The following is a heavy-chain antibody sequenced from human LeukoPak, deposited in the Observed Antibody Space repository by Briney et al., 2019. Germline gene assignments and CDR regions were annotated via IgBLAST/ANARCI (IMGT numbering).Heavy chain of an antibody. CDR1: GFTFTSSA. V-gene: IGHV1-58*02. CDR2: IVVGSGNT. D-gene: IGHD6-13*01. CDR3: AADNIISLVAAAGTRAFDI. J-gene: IGHJ3*02. Sequence: GASVKVSCKSSGFTFTSSAMQLVRQARGQRLEWIGWIVVGSGNTNYAQKFQERVTITRDMSTSTAYMELSSLRSEDTAVYYCAADNIISLVAAAGTRAFDIWGQGTMVTVSS.